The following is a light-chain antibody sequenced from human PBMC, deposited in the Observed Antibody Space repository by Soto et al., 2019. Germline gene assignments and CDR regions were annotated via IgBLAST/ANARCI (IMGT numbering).Light chain of an antibody. V-gene: IGKV3-15*01. CDR1: QSLTNN. CDR2: GAS. J-gene: IGKJ2*01. Sequence: EIRMTQSPATLSVSPGERATLSCRASQSLTNNLAWYQQKPGQAPRLLIYGASTRATGIPARFSGSGSWTEFTLTISSLQSEDFAVYYCQQYHNWPPYTFGQGTKVDIK. CDR3: QQYHNWPPYT.